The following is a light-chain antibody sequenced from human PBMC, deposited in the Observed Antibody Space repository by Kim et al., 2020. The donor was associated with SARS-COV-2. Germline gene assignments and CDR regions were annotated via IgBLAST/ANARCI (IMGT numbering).Light chain of an antibody. Sequence: DIQMTQFPSTLPASIGDRVSLTCRASQSISARLAWYQQKPGKAPKLLIYDASSLESGVPSRFSGRGSGTEFTLTITSLQPDDFATYYCQEYASQSPTFGQGTKVDIK. CDR2: DAS. V-gene: IGKV1-5*01. CDR1: QSISAR. J-gene: IGKJ1*01. CDR3: QEYASQSPT.